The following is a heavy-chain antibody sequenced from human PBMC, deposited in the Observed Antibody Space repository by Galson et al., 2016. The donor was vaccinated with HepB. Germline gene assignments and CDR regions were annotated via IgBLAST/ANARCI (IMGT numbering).Heavy chain of an antibody. D-gene: IGHD3-10*01. Sequence: SLRLSCAASGFTFDDSAMHWVRQAPGKGLVWVSGIDWNGGDIGYADSVKGRFTISRDNAMNSLNLQMNNLRTEDTASYYCAKGTGSFIPYYLDHWGQGILVTVSS. CDR2: IDWNGGDI. CDR1: GFTFDDSA. J-gene: IGHJ4*02. V-gene: IGHV3-9*01. CDR3: AKGTGSFIPYYLDH.